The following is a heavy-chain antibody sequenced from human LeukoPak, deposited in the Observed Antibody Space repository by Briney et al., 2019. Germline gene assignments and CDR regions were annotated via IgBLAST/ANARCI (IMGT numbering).Heavy chain of an antibody. Sequence: SVTVSCKASGGTFSSYATSWVRQAPGQGLEWMGGIIPIFGTANYAQKFQGRVTITADESTSTAYMELSSLRSEDTAVYYCARDDYDILTGYSYYWGQGTLVTVSS. CDR1: GGTFSSYA. J-gene: IGHJ4*02. CDR3: ARDDYDILTGYSYY. D-gene: IGHD3-9*01. CDR2: IIPIFGTA. V-gene: IGHV1-69*13.